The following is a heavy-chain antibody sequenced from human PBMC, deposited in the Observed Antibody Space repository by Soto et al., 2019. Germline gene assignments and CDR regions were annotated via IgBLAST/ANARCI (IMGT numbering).Heavy chain of an antibody. CDR3: ARERGASSPFDY. V-gene: IGHV1-8*01. Sequence: ASVKVSCKASGYTFTSYDINWVRQATGQGLEWMGWMNPNSGNTGYAQKFQGRVTMTRNTSISTAYMELSSLRSEDTAVYYCARERGASSPFDYWGQGTLVTVSS. CDR1: GYTFTSYD. CDR2: MNPNSGNT. J-gene: IGHJ4*02. D-gene: IGHD6-19*01.